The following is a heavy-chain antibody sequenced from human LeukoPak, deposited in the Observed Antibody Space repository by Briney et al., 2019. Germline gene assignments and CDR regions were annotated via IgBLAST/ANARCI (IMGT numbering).Heavy chain of an antibody. V-gene: IGHV4-30-4*08. D-gene: IGHD1-26*01. CDR3: ARAVGATIS. J-gene: IGHJ5*02. CDR1: GDSISSGAYC. Sequence: SETLSLTCTVSGDSISSGAYCWTWVRQYPGTGLEWIGYISHIGTTYNNPSLKSRVTISVDTSKNQFSLKLSSVTAADTAVYYCARAVGATISWGQGTLVTVSS. CDR2: ISHIGTT.